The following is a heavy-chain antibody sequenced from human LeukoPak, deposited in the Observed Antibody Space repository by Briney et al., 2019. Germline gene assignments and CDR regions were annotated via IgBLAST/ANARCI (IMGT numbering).Heavy chain of an antibody. CDR3: ARGPPNWGYDN. D-gene: IGHD7-27*01. V-gene: IGHV1-8*01. CDR1: GYTFTSYD. J-gene: IGHJ4*02. CDR2: MSPNSGDT. Sequence: ASVKVSCKASGYTFTSYDFNWVRQATGQRPEWMGWMSPNSGDTGYAQKFQDRVTMTRNTSISTAYMELSSLRSDDTAVYYCARGPPNWGYDNWGPGTLVTVSS.